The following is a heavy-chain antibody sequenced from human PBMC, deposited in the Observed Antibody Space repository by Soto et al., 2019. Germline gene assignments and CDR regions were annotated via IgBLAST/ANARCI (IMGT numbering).Heavy chain of an antibody. D-gene: IGHD6-13*01. CDR3: AKDHPPGAAAGPYYYYYYGMEV. CDR2: ISYDGSNK. Sequence: GGSLRLSCAASGFTFSSYGMHWVRQAPGKGLEWVAVISYDGSNKYYADSVKGRFTISRDNSKNTLYLQMNSLRAEDTAVYYCAKDHPPGAAAGPYYYYYYGMEVWGQGTTVTVSS. V-gene: IGHV3-30*18. CDR1: GFTFSSYG. J-gene: IGHJ6*02.